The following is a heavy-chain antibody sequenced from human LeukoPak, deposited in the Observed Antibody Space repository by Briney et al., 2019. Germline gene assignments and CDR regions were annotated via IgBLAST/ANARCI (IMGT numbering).Heavy chain of an antibody. Sequence: GGSLRLSCAASGFTFSSYSMKWVRQAPGKGRERVSYISSSSSTIYYADSVKGRFTISRDNAKNTLYLQMNSLRAEDTAVYYCARDEFLGNYYMDVWGKGTTVTVSS. CDR1: GFTFSSYS. CDR2: ISSSSSTI. D-gene: IGHD3-10*01. CDR3: ARDEFLGNYYMDV. J-gene: IGHJ6*03. V-gene: IGHV3-48*01.